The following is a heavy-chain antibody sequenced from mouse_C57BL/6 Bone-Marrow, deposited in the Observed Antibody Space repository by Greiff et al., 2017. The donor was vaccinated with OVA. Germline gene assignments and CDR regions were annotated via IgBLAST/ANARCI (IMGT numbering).Heavy chain of an antibody. CDR2: IRNKANGYTT. D-gene: IGHD4-1*01. Sequence: DVKLVESGGGLVQPGGSLSLSCAASGFTFTDYYMSWVRQPPGKALEWLGFIRNKANGYTTEYSASVKGRFTISRDNSQSILYLQMNALRAEDSDTYYCARYGTGTFAYWGQGTLVTVSA. J-gene: IGHJ3*01. CDR3: ARYGTGTFAY. V-gene: IGHV7-3*01. CDR1: GFTFTDYY.